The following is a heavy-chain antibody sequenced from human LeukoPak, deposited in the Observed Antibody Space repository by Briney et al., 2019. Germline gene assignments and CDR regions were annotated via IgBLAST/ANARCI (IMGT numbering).Heavy chain of an antibody. Sequence: PGGSLRLSCAASGFTFDDYAMHWVRQAPGKGLEWVSGISWNSGSIGYADSVKGRFTISRDNAKNSLYLQMNSLRDDDTAVYYCASSGSYRFDYWGQGTLVTVSS. D-gene: IGHD1-26*01. CDR2: ISWNSGSI. V-gene: IGHV3-9*01. J-gene: IGHJ4*02. CDR1: GFTFDDYA. CDR3: ASSGSYRFDY.